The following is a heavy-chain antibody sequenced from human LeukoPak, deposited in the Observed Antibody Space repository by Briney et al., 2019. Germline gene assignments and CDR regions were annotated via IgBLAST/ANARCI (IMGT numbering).Heavy chain of an antibody. CDR3: AKDRLTGYSGFDS. J-gene: IGHJ4*02. Sequence: SGGSLRLSCAASGFTFSSYSMSWVRQAPGKGLEWVAVISYDGTNKFYVDSVKGRFTISRDNSKNTLYLQMDSLRTEDTAVYYCAKDRLTGYSGFDSWGQGTLVTVSS. CDR1: GFTFSSYS. V-gene: IGHV3-30*18. CDR2: ISYDGTNK. D-gene: IGHD5-24*01.